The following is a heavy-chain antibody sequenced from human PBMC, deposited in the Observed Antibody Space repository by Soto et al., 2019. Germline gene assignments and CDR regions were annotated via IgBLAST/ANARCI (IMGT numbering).Heavy chain of an antibody. D-gene: IGHD1-26*01. CDR1: GYTPTNYD. CDR3: ARGLYRRGTYYAFDN. Sequence: QVPLVQSGPEVKKPGASVKVSCKTSGYTPTNYDIGWVRQAPGQGLEYMGWISAYNGNTNYARKLQDRVTWTTDTSTRTAYMELRSLPSDDTAIYYCARGLYRRGTYYAFDNWGQGTLVTVSS. CDR2: ISAYNGNT. V-gene: IGHV1-18*01. J-gene: IGHJ4*02.